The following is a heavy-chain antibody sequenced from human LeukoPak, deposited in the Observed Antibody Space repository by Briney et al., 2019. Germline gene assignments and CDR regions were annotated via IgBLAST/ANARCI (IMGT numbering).Heavy chain of an antibody. V-gene: IGHV3-33*01. CDR3: AIAAAGLNEYFQH. CDR1: GFTFSSYG. J-gene: IGHJ1*01. CDR2: IWYDGSNK. Sequence: GGSLRLSCAASGFTFSSYGMHWVRQAPGKGLEWVAVIWYDGSNKYYADSVKGRFTIPRDNSKNTLYLLMNSLRAEDTAVYYCAIAAAGLNEYFQHWGQGTLVTVSS. D-gene: IGHD6-13*01.